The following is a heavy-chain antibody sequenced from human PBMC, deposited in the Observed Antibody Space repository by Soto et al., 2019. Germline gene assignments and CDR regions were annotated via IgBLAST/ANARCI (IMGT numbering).Heavy chain of an antibody. CDR1: GGSVSSGDYY. V-gene: IGHV4-61*08. CDR2: IYYSGST. J-gene: IGHJ5*02. CDR3: ARIPVDTYMINWFDP. D-gene: IGHD5-18*01. Sequence: SETLSLTCTVSGGSVSSGDYYWSWIRQPPGKELEWIGYIYYSGSTNYNPSLKSRVSISLDTSKNQFSLRLTSVTAADTAVYYCARIPVDTYMINWFDPWGQGTLVTVS.